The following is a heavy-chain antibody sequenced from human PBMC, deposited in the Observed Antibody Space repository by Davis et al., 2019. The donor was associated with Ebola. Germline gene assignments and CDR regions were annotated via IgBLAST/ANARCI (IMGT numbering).Heavy chain of an antibody. CDR1: GYSFTSYW. CDR2: VIPGDSDP. Sequence: PGGSLRLSCKGSGYSFTSYWIGWVRQRPGKGLDWMGMVIPGDSDPVYSPSFQGQATISADKSISTAYLQWSSLKASDTAMYYCARHSAVAGTPTGYYYYYGMDVWGQGTTVTVSS. J-gene: IGHJ6*02. D-gene: IGHD6-19*01. CDR3: ARHSAVAGTPTGYYYYYGMDV. V-gene: IGHV5-51*01.